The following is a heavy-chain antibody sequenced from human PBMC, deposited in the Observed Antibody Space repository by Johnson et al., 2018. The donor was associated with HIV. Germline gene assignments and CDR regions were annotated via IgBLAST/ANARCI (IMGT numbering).Heavy chain of an antibody. J-gene: IGHJ3*01. Sequence: VQLLESGGGVVQPGRSLRLSCVASGFTISNYGMHWVRQAPGKGLEWVAVMWYDGSNKYYADSVKGRFIISRDNSKNTLLLQMNSLRAEDTALYYCAKGIWGSILIDAFDCWGQGTRVTVSS. D-gene: IGHD3-16*01. CDR2: MWYDGSNK. CDR3: AKGIWGSILIDAFDC. CDR1: GFTISNYG. V-gene: IGHV3-33*06.